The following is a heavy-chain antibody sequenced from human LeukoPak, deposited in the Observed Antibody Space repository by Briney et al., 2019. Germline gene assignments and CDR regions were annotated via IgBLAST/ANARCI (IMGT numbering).Heavy chain of an antibody. Sequence: PGGSLRLSCAASGFTFNSYWMHWVRHAPGKGLVWVSRIHIDGSTTYYADSVKGRFTISRDNAKSTLYLQMNNLRAEDTAVYYCARDQNYYYSSDWGTNWFDPWGQGTPVTVSS. V-gene: IGHV3-74*01. D-gene: IGHD6-19*01. J-gene: IGHJ5*02. CDR3: ARDQNYYYSSDWGTNWFDP. CDR1: GFTFNSYW. CDR2: IHIDGSTT.